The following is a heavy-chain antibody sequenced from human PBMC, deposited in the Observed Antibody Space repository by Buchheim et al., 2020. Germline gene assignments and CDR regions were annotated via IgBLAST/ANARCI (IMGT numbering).Heavy chain of an antibody. CDR2: ISYDGRNK. V-gene: IGHV3-30*04. Sequence: QVQLVESGGGVVQPGRSLRLSCAASGFTFSSYAMHWVRQAPGKGLEWVAVISYDGRNKYYADSVKGRFTISRDNSKNTLYLQMNSLRAEDTAVYYCARERGYCSSTSCYYFDYWGQGTL. CDR1: GFTFSSYA. CDR3: ARERGYCSSTSCYYFDY. D-gene: IGHD2-2*01. J-gene: IGHJ4*02.